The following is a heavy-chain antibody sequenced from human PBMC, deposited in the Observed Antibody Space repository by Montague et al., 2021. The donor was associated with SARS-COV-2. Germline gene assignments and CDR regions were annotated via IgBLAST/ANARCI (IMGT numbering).Heavy chain of an antibody. Sequence: SLRLSCAASGFTFSSYAMRWVRQAPGKGLEWVSVIYSGGSSTFYADSVKGRFTISRDKSKNTLYLQMNSLRAEDTAVYYCAKSSGSYGDYFDYWGQGTLVTVSS. CDR2: IYSGGSST. J-gene: IGHJ4*02. CDR3: AKSSGSYGDYFDY. V-gene: IGHV3-23*03. D-gene: IGHD1-26*01. CDR1: GFTFSSYA.